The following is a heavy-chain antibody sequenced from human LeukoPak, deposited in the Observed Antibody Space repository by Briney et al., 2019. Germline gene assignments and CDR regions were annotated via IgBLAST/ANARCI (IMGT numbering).Heavy chain of an antibody. J-gene: IGHJ4*02. CDR1: GFTFSIYA. V-gene: IGHV3-23*01. D-gene: IGHD3-22*01. Sequence: GGSLRLSCAASGFTFSIYAMSWVRQAPGRGLERVSSITGNGAGTFYTDSVKGRFTISRDNSKNTLFLQMNSLRAEDTAIYYCAKDRPNYYDSSGHYYRRNGDFWGQGTLVTVSS. CDR2: ITGNGAGT. CDR3: AKDRPNYYDSSGHYYRRNGDF.